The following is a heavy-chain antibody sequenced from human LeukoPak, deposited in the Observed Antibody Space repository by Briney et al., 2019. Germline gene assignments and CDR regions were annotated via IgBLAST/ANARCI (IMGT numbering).Heavy chain of an antibody. CDR2: ISSSGSTI. D-gene: IGHD5-12*01. J-gene: IGHJ4*02. Sequence: PGGSLRLSCAASGFTFSSYEMNWVRQAPGKGLEWVSFISSSGSTIYYADSVKGRFTISRDKSKNSLYLQMNSLRAEDTAVYYCAREPYSGYDYFDFWGEKPRDTVSS. CDR3: AREPYSGYDYFDF. CDR1: GFTFSSYE. V-gene: IGHV3-48*03.